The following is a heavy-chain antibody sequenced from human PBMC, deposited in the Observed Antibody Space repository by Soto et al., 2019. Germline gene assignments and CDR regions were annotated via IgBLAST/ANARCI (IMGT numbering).Heavy chain of an antibody. CDR2: VSATGRNK. CDR1: GFTFDNYA. Sequence: PGGSLRLSCAVSGFTFDNYAMSWVRQPPGKGLEWVSGVSATGRNKVYADSVKGRFTISRDNSKNTLYLQMNSLRAEDTAVYYCAKDFPLDSAAGTRYYYGMDVWGQGTTVTVSS. J-gene: IGHJ6*02. CDR3: AKDFPLDSAAGTRYYYGMDV. D-gene: IGHD6-13*01. V-gene: IGHV3-23*01.